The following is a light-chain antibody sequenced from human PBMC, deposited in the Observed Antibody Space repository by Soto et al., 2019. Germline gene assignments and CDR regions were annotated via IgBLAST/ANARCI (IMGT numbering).Light chain of an antibody. V-gene: IGKV3-11*01. CDR3: QQRSNWPPIFT. CDR2: GAS. CDR1: QTVSNY. J-gene: IGKJ3*01. Sequence: EIVLTQSPATLSLSPGERATLSCRASQTVSNYLAWYQQKPGQAPRLLIYGASNRATGVPARFSSSGSGTDFTLSITSLEPEDFAVYYCQQRSNWPPIFTFGPGTKVDVK.